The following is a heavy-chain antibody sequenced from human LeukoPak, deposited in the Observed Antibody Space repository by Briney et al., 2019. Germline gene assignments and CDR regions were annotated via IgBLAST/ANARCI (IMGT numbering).Heavy chain of an antibody. CDR3: ARDDGSGYYSPSDY. CDR2: ISAYNGNT. CDR1: GYTFTSYG. D-gene: IGHD3-22*01. Sequence: ASEKVSCKASGYTFTSYGISWVRQAPGQGLEWMGWISAYNGNTNYAQKLQGRVTMTTDTSTSTAYMELRSLRSDDTAVYYCARDDGSGYYSPSDYWGQGTLVTVSS. J-gene: IGHJ4*02. V-gene: IGHV1-18*01.